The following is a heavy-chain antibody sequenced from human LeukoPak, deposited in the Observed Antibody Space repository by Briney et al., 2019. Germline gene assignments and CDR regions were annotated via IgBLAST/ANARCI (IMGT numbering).Heavy chain of an antibody. V-gene: IGHV1-2*06. Sequence: GASVKVSCKASGYTFTGYYMHWARQAPGQGLEWMGRINPNSGGTNYAQKFQGRVTMNRDTSISTAYMELSRLRSDDTAVYYCARYSSSWYGGYDYWGQGTLVTVSS. CDR2: INPNSGGT. CDR1: GYTFTGYY. D-gene: IGHD6-13*01. CDR3: ARYSSSWYGGYDY. J-gene: IGHJ4*02.